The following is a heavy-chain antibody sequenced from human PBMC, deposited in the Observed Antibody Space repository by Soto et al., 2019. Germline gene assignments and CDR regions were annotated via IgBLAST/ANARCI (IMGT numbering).Heavy chain of an antibody. Sequence: GGSLRLSCTASGFTFGDYAMSWFRQAPGKGLEWVGFIRSKAYGGTTEYAASVKGRFTISRDDSKSIAYLQMNSLKTEDTAVYYCTSLECGDCYRGGYWGQGTLVTVSS. D-gene: IGHD2-21*02. V-gene: IGHV3-49*03. J-gene: IGHJ4*02. CDR2: IRSKAYGGTT. CDR3: TSLECGDCYRGGY. CDR1: GFTFGDYA.